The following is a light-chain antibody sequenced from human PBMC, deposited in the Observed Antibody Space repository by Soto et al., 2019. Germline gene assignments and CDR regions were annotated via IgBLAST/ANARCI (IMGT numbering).Light chain of an antibody. CDR3: QQYGNSPLT. V-gene: IGKV3-20*01. CDR1: QNVYGNF. Sequence: ETGLPQSPGTFPLPPGERATLFCRASQNVYGNFVGWYNQSPGQAPRLLTYVTSTRAADIPDRFSGSGSGTDFTLTISRLEPDDFAVYFCQQYGNSPLTFGPGTKVDF. J-gene: IGKJ3*01. CDR2: VTS.